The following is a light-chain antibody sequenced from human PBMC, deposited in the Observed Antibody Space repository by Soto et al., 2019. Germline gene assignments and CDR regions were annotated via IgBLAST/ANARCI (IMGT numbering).Light chain of an antibody. CDR2: EVT. CDR1: SSDVGAYNY. V-gene: IGLV2-14*01. CDR3: SSYTSGSTLVV. J-gene: IGLJ2*01. Sequence: QSALTQPASVSGSPGQSITISCTGSSSDVGAYNYVSWYQQHPGKAPRLMIYEVTNRPSGVSNRFSGSMSGNTASLTISGLRAEDEADYYCSSYTSGSTLVVFGGGTKLTVL.